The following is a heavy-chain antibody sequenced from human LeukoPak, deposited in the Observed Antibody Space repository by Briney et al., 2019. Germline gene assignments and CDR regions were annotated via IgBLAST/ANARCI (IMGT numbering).Heavy chain of an antibody. CDR2: IKQDGSEK. J-gene: IGHJ3*02. Sequence: PGGSLRLSCAASGFTFSSYAMSWVRQAPGKGLEWVANIKQDGSEKNYVDSVKGRFTISRDNARNSLYLQMSSLRVEDTAVYYCANLLVGAFDIWGQGTTVAVSS. V-gene: IGHV3-7*03. CDR1: GFTFSSYA. CDR3: ANLLVGAFDI. D-gene: IGHD1-26*01.